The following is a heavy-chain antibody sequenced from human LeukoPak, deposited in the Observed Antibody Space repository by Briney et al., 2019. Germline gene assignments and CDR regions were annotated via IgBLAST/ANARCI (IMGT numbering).Heavy chain of an antibody. J-gene: IGHJ6*02. CDR1: GGSISSYY. Sequence: PSETLSLTCTVSGGSISSYYWSWIRQPPGKGLEWIGYIYYSGSTNYNPSLKSRVTISVDTSKNQFSLKLGSVTAADTAVYYCVASSRPYYYGMDVWGQGTTVTVSS. CDR3: VASSRPYYYGMDV. D-gene: IGHD6-13*01. CDR2: IYYSGST. V-gene: IGHV4-59*08.